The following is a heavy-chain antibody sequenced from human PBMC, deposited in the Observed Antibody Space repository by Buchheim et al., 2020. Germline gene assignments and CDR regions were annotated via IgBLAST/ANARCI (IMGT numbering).Heavy chain of an antibody. Sequence: EVQLLESGGGLVQPGGSLRLSCAASGFTFSSYAMSWVRQAPGKGLEWVSVISGSGGSTYYADSVKGRFTISRDNSKNTLYLQMNSLRAEDTAVYYCAKSATVTTYYYYYYYGMDVWGQGTT. CDR2: ISGSGGST. D-gene: IGHD4-17*01. J-gene: IGHJ6*02. CDR3: AKSATVTTYYYYYYYGMDV. CDR1: GFTFSSYA. V-gene: IGHV3-23*01.